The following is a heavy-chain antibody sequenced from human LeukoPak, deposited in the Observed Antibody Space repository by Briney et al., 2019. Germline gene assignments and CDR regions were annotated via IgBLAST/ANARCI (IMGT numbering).Heavy chain of an antibody. D-gene: IGHD3-10*01. V-gene: IGHV4-31*08. CDR3: AAWQMVRGLFDS. CDR2: IYYSGST. CDR1: GGSISSGGYY. Sequence: SQTLSLTCTVSGGSISSGGYYWSWIRQHPGKGLEWIGYIYYSGSTYYNPSLKSRVTISEDTSKNQFSLKLTSVTVADTGVYYCAAWQMVRGLFDSWGQGIQVTVSS. J-gene: IGHJ4*02.